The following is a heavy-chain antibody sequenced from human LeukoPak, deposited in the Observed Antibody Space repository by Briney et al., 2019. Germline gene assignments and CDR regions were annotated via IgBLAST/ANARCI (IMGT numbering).Heavy chain of an antibody. D-gene: IGHD2-2*02. J-gene: IGHJ6*03. CDR3: ATWTRYHLLYGAMDV. Sequence: ASVKVSCKVSGYTLTELSMHWVRQSPGKGLEYMGGFDPEDGEIIYAQKFQGRVTMTEDTSTDTANMELSSLRSEDTAVYYCATWTRYHLLYGAMDVWGKGTTVTVSS. CDR2: FDPEDGEI. CDR1: GYTLTELS. V-gene: IGHV1-24*01.